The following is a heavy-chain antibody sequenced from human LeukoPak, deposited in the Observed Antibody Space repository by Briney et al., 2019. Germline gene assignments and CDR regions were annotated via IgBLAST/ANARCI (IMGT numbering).Heavy chain of an antibody. V-gene: IGHV3-15*01. CDR3: TTDPVSGSNWYPFIDY. CDR1: GFTFSNAW. CDR2: IKSKTDGGTT. Sequence: PGGSLRLSCAASGFTFSNAWMSWVRQAPGKGLEWVGRIKSKTDGGTTDYAASVKGRFTISRDDSKDTLYLQMNSLKTEDTAMYYCTTDPVSGSNWYPFIDYWGQGTLVTVSS. D-gene: IGHD6-13*01. J-gene: IGHJ4*02.